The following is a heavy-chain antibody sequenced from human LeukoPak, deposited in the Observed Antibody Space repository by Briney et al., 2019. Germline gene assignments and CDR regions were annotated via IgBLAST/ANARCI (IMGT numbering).Heavy chain of an antibody. CDR3: ARDGYGVFDAFDI. Sequence: ASVKVSCKASGYTFTGYYMHWVRQAPGQGLEWMGCINPDSGGTNSAQKFQGRVTLIRDTSISTAYMELSRLRSDDTAVYYCARDGYGVFDAFDIWGQGAVVTVSS. V-gene: IGHV1-2*02. CDR2: INPDSGGT. J-gene: IGHJ3*02. CDR1: GYTFTGYY. D-gene: IGHD5/OR15-5a*01.